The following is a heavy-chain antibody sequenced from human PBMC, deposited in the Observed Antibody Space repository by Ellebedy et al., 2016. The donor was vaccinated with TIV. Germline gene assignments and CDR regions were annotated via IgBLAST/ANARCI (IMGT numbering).Heavy chain of an antibody. D-gene: IGHD3-10*02. Sequence: HTGGSLRLSCAASGFTLSSYWMHWVRRVPGKGLVWVSRVNSDGSNQNYADSVKGRFFISRDNAENTLYLQMNSLRVEDTGVYYCARDRNVFGESQNDYWGQGTQVTVSS. CDR3: ARDRNVFGESQNDY. V-gene: IGHV3-74*01. CDR2: VNSDGSNQ. J-gene: IGHJ4*02. CDR1: GFTLSSYW.